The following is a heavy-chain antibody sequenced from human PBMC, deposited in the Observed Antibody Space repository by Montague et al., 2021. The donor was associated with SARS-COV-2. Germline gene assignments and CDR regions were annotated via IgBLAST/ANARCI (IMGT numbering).Heavy chain of an antibody. Sequence: SLRLSCAASGFTFSSYWMHWVRQAPGKGLVWVSRINSDGSSTSYADSVKGRFTVSRDNAKNTLYLQMNSLRAEDTAVYYCVREGIVAKIMFDCWGQGTLVTVSS. J-gene: IGHJ4*02. CDR2: INSDGSST. D-gene: IGHD5-12*01. V-gene: IGHV3-74*01. CDR3: VREGIVAKIMFDC. CDR1: GFTFSSYW.